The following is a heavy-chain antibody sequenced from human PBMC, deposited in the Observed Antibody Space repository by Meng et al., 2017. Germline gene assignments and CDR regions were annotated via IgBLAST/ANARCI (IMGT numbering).Heavy chain of an antibody. Sequence: EVQLVESGGGLVQPGGSLRLSCAASGFTVSSNYMSWVRQAPGKGLEWVSVIYSGGSTYYADSVKGRFTISRDNSKNTLYLQMNSLRAEDTAVYYRARDRDGYNWFDPWGQGTLVTVSS. CDR2: IYSGGST. CDR1: GFTVSSNY. D-gene: IGHD5-24*01. CDR3: ARDRDGYNWFDP. J-gene: IGHJ5*02. V-gene: IGHV3-66*02.